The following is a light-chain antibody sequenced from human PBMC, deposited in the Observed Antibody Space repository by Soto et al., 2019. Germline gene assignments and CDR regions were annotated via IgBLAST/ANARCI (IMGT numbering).Light chain of an antibody. V-gene: IGLV1-40*01. CDR1: SSNIGAGYD. CDR3: QSYDSSLI. Sequence: QSVLTQPPSVSEAPGQRVTISCTGSSSNIGAGYDVHWYQQLPGTAPKLLIYGNSNRPSGVPDRFSGSKSGTSASLAITGLQAEDEADYYCQSYDSSLIFGGGTQLTVL. J-gene: IGLJ2*01. CDR2: GNS.